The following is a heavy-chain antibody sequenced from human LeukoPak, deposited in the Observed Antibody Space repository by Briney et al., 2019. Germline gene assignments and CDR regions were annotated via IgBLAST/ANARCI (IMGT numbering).Heavy chain of an antibody. CDR1: GYIFTSYF. CDR3: AREIGGYTYGYVPREVSYYFDY. J-gene: IGHJ4*02. V-gene: IGHV1-46*01. CDR2: INPSGGST. Sequence: GASVKVSCKASGYIFTSYFMHWVRQAPGQGLEWMGLINPSGGSTRYAQKFQGRVTMTRDMSTSTVYMELSSLRSEDTAVYYCAREIGGYTYGYVPREVSYYFDYWGQGTLVTVSS. D-gene: IGHD5-18*01.